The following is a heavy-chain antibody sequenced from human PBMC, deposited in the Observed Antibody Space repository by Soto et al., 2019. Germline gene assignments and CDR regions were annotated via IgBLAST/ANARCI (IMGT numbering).Heavy chain of an antibody. V-gene: IGHV3-53*01. J-gene: IGHJ5*02. CDR2: IWSAGFT. Sequence: TVGSLRLSCAASGFTVSSNYMTWVRQAPGKGLEWVSIIWSAGFTYYADSVKGRFTISRDNSKNTLYLQMNSLRAEDSAVYYCARELPPDLWGQGTLVTVSS. D-gene: IGHD2-15*01. CDR3: ARELPPDL. CDR1: GFTVSSNY.